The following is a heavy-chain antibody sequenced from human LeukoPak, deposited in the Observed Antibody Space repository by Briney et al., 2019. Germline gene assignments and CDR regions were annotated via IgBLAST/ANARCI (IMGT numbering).Heavy chain of an antibody. D-gene: IGHD3-10*01. CDR1: GGTFSSYA. CDR2: IIPILGIA. V-gene: IGHV1-69*04. J-gene: IGHJ4*02. Sequence: SVKVSCKASGGTFSSYAISWVRQAPGQGLEWMGRIIPILGIANYAQKFQGRVTITADKSTSTAYMELSSLRSEDTAVYYCARDAGMVRGVIHLDYWGQGTLVTVSS. CDR3: ARDAGMVRGVIHLDY.